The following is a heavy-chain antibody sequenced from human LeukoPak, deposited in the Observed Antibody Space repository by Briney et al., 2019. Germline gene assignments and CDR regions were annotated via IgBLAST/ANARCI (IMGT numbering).Heavy chain of an antibody. CDR3: AKGHRYCTSGNCNSAVDY. V-gene: IGHV3-23*01. CDR1: GFTFSADS. D-gene: IGHD2-15*01. CDR2: IGGGGGST. J-gene: IGHJ4*02. Sequence: GGSLRLSCAASGFTFSADSMNWVRQAPGKGLEWVSTIGGGGGSTDYTDSVKGRFTISRDNSKNTLYLQMNSLGAEDTAVYYCAKGHRYCTSGNCNSAVDYWGQGTLVTVSS.